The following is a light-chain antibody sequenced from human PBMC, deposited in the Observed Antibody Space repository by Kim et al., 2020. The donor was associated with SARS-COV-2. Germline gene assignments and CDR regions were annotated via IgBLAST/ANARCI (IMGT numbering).Light chain of an antibody. CDR3: QQANSFPIT. CDR2: AAS. Sequence: ASVGDRVTITWRASQGISSWLARYQQKPGKAPKLLIYAASSLQSGVPSRFSGSGSGTDFTLTISSLQPEDFATYYCQQANSFPITFGQGTRLEIK. J-gene: IGKJ5*01. V-gene: IGKV1-12*01. CDR1: QGISSW.